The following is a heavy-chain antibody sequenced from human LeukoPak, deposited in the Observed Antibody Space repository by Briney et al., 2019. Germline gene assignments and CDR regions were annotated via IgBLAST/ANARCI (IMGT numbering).Heavy chain of an antibody. CDR1: GYSFATYW. CDR3: ARSHSSTLTWFDP. Sequence: GESLKISFKGSGYSFATYWIAWVRQTPRKGLEWMGIIYPRDSDTKYNPSFQGQVSISADKSISTAYLQWNSLQASDTAIYYCARSHSSTLTWFDPWGQGTLVSVSS. V-gene: IGHV5-51*01. J-gene: IGHJ5*02. CDR2: IYPRDSDT.